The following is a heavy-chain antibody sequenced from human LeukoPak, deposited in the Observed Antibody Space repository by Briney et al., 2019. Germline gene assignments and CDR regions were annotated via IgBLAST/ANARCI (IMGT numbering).Heavy chain of an antibody. CDR3: ARPQADSSSFGHWFDP. D-gene: IGHD6-13*01. Sequence: SETLSLTCTVSGGSISSSSYYWGWIRQPPGKGLEWIGSIYYSGSTYYNPSLKSRVTISVDTSKNQFSLKLSSVTAADTAVYYCARPQADSSSFGHWFDPWGQGTLVTVSS. CDR2: IYYSGST. V-gene: IGHV4-39*01. CDR1: GGSISSSSYY. J-gene: IGHJ5*02.